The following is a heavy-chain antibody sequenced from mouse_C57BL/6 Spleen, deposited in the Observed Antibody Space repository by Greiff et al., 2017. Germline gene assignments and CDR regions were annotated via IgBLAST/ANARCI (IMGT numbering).Heavy chain of an antibody. D-gene: IGHD2-4*01. CDR2: INPNNGGT. J-gene: IGHJ3*01. Sequence: VQLQQSGPELVKPGASVKISCKASGYTFTDYYMNWVKQSHGKSLEWIGDINPNNGGTSYNQKFKGKATLTVDKSSSTAYMELRSLTSEDSAVYYCARSYDYDSPSFAYWGQGTLVTVSA. CDR1: GYTFTDYY. V-gene: IGHV1-26*01. CDR3: ARSYDYDSPSFAY.